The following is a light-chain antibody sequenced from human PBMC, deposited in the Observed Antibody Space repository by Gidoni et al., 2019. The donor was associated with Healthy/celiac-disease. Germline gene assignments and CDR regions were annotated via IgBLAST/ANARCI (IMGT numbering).Light chain of an antibody. CDR1: NMGSKS. Sequence: YVRTQPPSESVSPGQAAMITCGGHNMGSKSGHWYQPRPGQPPVLVVYDVSYRPSGIPERFSGSNSGTTATLTTSMVEAGDEADYYCQLWDSSNDHPHVVFGGGTKLTVL. CDR3: QLWDSSNDHPHVV. J-gene: IGLJ2*01. CDR2: DVS. V-gene: IGLV3-21*02.